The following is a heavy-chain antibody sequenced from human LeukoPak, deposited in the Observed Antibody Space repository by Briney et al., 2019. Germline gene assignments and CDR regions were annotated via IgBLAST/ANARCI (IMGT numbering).Heavy chain of an antibody. CDR2: IIPIFGTA. CDR1: GGTFSSYA. V-gene: IGHV1-69*06. CDR3: AREPYSSSWYGGGGDY. J-gene: IGHJ4*02. D-gene: IGHD6-13*01. Sequence: GASVKVSCKASGGTFSSYAISWVRQAPGQGLEWMGGIIPIFGTANYAQKFQGRVTITADKSTGTAYMELSSLRSEDTAVYYCAREPYSSSWYGGGGDYWGQGTLVTVSS.